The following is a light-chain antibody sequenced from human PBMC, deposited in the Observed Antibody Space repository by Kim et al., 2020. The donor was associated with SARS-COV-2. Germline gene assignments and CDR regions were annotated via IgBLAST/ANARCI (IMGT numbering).Light chain of an antibody. CDR2: DAS. Sequence: EIVLTQSPATLSLSPGERATLSCGASKSVSHLAWYQQKPGQTTKLLIYDASNRATGIPARFSGSGSGTDFTLTISSLEPEDFAVYFCQQRSNWPPELTFGQGTRLEIK. V-gene: IGKV3-11*01. CDR1: KSVSH. CDR3: QQRSNWPPELT. J-gene: IGKJ5*01.